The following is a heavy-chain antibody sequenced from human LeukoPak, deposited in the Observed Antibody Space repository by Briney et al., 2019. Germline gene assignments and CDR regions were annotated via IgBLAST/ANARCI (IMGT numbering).Heavy chain of an antibody. CDR2: INHSGST. J-gene: IGHJ4*02. CDR3: ARSGIAAADFDY. CDR1: GGSFSGYY. D-gene: IGHD6-13*01. Sequence: SETLSLTCAVNGGSFSGYYWSWIRQPPGKGLEWIGEINHSGSTNYNPSLKSRVTISVDTSKNQFSLKLSSVTAADTAVYYCARSGIAAADFDYWGQGTLVTVSS. V-gene: IGHV4-34*01.